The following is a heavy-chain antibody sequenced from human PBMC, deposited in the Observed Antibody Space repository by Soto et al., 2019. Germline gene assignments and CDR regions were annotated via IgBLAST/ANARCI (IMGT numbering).Heavy chain of an antibody. CDR2: ISAYNGKT. Sequence: QVQLLQSGAEVKKPGASVKVSCKTSGYPFTSDGINWYRQAPGQGPEWMGWISAYNGKTSYTQKFQRRLTTTTDTSTSTDYMELRSRRSDYTAVYYCERDRLIAATGRLHYWGQGTRVTVSS. V-gene: IGHV1-18*01. CDR3: ERDRLIAATGRLHY. D-gene: IGHD3-9*01. CDR1: GYPFTSDG. J-gene: IGHJ4*02.